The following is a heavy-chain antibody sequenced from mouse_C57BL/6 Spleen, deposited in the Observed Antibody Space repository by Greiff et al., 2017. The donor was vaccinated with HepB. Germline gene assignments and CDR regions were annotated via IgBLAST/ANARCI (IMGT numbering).Heavy chain of an antibody. CDR1: GYAFTNYL. CDR2: INPGSGGT. Sequence: VQLQQSGAELVRPGTSVKVSCKASGYAFTNYLIEWVKQRPGQGLEWIGVINPGSGGTNYNEKFKGKATLTADKSSSTAYMQLSSLTSEDSAVYFCAAYSNYLWYFDVWGTGTTVTVSS. CDR3: AAYSNYLWYFDV. V-gene: IGHV1-54*01. D-gene: IGHD2-5*01. J-gene: IGHJ1*03.